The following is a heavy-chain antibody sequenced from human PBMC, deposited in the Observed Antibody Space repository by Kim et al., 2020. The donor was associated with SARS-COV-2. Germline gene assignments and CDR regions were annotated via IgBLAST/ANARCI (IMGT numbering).Heavy chain of an antibody. CDR2: INPSGGST. J-gene: IGHJ3*02. CDR1: GYTFTSYY. CDR3: ARVCPYDSSGYYSDAFDI. D-gene: IGHD3-22*01. Sequence: ASVKVSCKASGYTFTSYYMHWVRQAPGQGLEWMGIINPSGGSTSYAQKFQGRVTMTRDTSTSTVYMELSSLRSEDTAVYYCARVCPYDSSGYYSDAFDIWGQGTMVTVSS. V-gene: IGHV1-46*01.